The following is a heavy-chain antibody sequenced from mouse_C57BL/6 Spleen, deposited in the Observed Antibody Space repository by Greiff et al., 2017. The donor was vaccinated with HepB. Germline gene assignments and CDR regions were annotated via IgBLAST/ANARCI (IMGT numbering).Heavy chain of an antibody. CDR2: IYPGGGYT. V-gene: IGHV1-63*01. J-gene: IGHJ2*01. D-gene: IGHD3-3*01. CDR3: AREDGTRGFDY. CDR1: GYTFTNYW. Sequence: VKLQESGAEMVRPGTSVKMSCKASGYTFTNYWIGWAKQRPGHGLEWIGDIYPGGGYTNYNEKFKGQATLTADKSSSTAYMQVSSLTSEESAIYYCAREDGTRGFDYWGQGTTLTDSS.